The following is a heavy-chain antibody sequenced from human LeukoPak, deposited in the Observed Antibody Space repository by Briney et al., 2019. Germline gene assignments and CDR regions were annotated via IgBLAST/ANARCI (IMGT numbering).Heavy chain of an antibody. CDR1: GFSVRTNY. J-gene: IGHJ4*02. Sequence: PGGSLRLSCAASGFSVRTNYMSWVRQAPGKGLEWVSIIYSDDSTYYADSVKGRFTISRDNSKNTLYLQMNSLRAEDTAVYYCARENYYDSSSYFYDYWGQGTLVTVSS. CDR3: ARENYYDSSSYFYDY. CDR2: IYSDDST. D-gene: IGHD3-22*01. V-gene: IGHV3-53*01.